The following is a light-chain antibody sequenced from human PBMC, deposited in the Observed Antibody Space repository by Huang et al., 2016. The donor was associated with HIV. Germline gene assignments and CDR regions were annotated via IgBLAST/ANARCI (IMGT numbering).Light chain of an antibody. CDR2: DAS. J-gene: IGKJ2*01. CDR1: QSVENT. V-gene: IGKV3-11*01. Sequence: EIVLTQSPATLSLSPGDRATLSCRASQSVENTLAWYQQKPGQPPRLLMYDASIRATGIPARFSGSGSGTDFTLTISSLEPEDFAVYYCQQRSKWPPVYTFGQGTKLEIK. CDR3: QQRSKWPPVYT.